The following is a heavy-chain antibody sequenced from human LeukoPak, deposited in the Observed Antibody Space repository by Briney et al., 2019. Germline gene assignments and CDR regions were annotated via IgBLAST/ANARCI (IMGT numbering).Heavy chain of an antibody. CDR1: GYSISSGYY. Sequence: SETLSLTCAVSGYSISSGYYWGWIRQPPGKGLEWIASIYHSGSTYYNPSLKSRVTISVDTSKNQFSLKLSSVTAADTAVYYCARGGPVVPAYSVAGWFDPWGQGTLVTVSS. J-gene: IGHJ5*02. D-gene: IGHD2-2*01. CDR2: IYHSGST. V-gene: IGHV4-38-2*01. CDR3: ARGGPVVPAYSVAGWFDP.